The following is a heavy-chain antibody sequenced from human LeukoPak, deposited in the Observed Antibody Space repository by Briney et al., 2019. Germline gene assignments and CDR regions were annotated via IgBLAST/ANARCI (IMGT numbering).Heavy chain of an antibody. J-gene: IGHJ4*02. V-gene: IGHV4-34*01. CDR2: INHSGST. CDR3: ARGFGDYGANGGEEYDY. D-gene: IGHD4-17*01. CDR1: GGSFGGYY. Sequence: SETQSLTCAVYGGSFGGYYWSWIRQPPGKGLEWIGEINHSGSTNYNASLKSRVTISVDTSKNLFSLKLSSVTAADTSVYYCARGFGDYGANGGEEYDYWGQGTLVTVSS.